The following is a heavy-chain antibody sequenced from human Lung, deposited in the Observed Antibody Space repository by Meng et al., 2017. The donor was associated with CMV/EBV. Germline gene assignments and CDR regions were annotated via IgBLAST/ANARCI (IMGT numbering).Heavy chain of an antibody. Sequence: SVXVSXXASGYTFTSYYMHWVRQAPGQGLEWMGIIDPSGGSTSYAQKFQGRVTMTRDTSTSTVYMELSSLRSEDTAVYYCARGSSGRTYYFDYWGQGTLVXVSS. CDR1: GYTFTSYY. D-gene: IGHD6-19*01. CDR2: IDPSGGST. J-gene: IGHJ4*02. CDR3: ARGSSGRTYYFDY. V-gene: IGHV1-46*01.